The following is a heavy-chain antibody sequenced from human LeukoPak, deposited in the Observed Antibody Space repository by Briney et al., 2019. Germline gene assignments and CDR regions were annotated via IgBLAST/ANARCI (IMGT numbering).Heavy chain of an antibody. CDR2: MNPNSGNT. CDR3: ARAYQLRDYYFDY. Sequence: ASVKVSCKASGYTFTSYDINWVRQATGQGLEWMGWMNPNSGNTGYAQKFQGRVTITRNTSISTAYMELSSLRSKDTAVYYCARAYQLRDYYFDYWGQGTLVTVSS. D-gene: IGHD2-2*01. CDR1: GYTFTSYD. V-gene: IGHV1-8*03. J-gene: IGHJ4*02.